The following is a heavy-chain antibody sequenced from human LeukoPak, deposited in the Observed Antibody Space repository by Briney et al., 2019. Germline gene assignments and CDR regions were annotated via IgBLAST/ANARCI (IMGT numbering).Heavy chain of an antibody. D-gene: IGHD6-19*01. CDR1: GYSFTTYW. CDR2: IYPADSDT. J-gene: IGHJ4*02. CDR3: ARGDGSGWLDF. Sequence: LGESLTISCKASGYSFTTYWIGGVRQMPGKGLEWMGIIYPADSDTKYSPSLQGQVTMSADKSINTAYLQWSSLKASDIAMYYCARGDGSGWLDFWGQGTLVTVSS. V-gene: IGHV5-51*01.